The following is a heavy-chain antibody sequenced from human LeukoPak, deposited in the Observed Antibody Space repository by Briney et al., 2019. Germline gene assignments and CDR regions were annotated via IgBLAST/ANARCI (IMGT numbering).Heavy chain of an antibody. D-gene: IGHD6-19*01. V-gene: IGHV3-74*01. CDR2: ITNDGSST. CDR1: GLTFSSHW. Sequence: GGSLRLSCAASGLTFSSHWMHWVRQAPGKGLVWVSRITNDGSSTTYADSVKGRFTISRDNAKNMLYLQVNSLRAEDTAVYYCAKLYSSGWSGFDYWGQGTLVTVSS. CDR3: AKLYSSGWSGFDY. J-gene: IGHJ4*02.